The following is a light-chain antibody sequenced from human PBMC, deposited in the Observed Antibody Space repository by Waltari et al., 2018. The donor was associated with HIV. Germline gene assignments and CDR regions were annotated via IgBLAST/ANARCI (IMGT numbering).Light chain of an antibody. CDR1: QSLLHSNGNHY. CDR3: MQALETPRT. Sequence: DIVMTQFPLSLPVTPGEPASISCRSSQSLLHSNGNHYLHWYLQKPGQSPHVLIYLGSNRASGVPDRFSGSGAGKDFTLQITRVEPEDVGVYYCMQALETPRTFGQGTKVEIK. J-gene: IGKJ1*01. V-gene: IGKV2-28*01. CDR2: LGS.